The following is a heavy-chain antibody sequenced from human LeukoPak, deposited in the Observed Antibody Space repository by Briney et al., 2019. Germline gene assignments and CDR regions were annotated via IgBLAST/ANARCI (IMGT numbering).Heavy chain of an antibody. V-gene: IGHV3-23*01. CDR3: ATEGFYF. J-gene: IGHJ4*02. Sequence: GGSLRLSCAASGAAFSKYGMKWVRQAAGAGLEYIAGISRSGDITHYADPVKGRFTITRDNVKNTLYVQMNSLRAEDTALYYCATEGFYFWGPGPQVTVSS. CDR2: ISRSGDIT. CDR1: GAAFSKYG.